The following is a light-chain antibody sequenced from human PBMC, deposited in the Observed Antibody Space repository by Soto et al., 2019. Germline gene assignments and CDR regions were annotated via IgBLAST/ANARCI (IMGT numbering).Light chain of an antibody. CDR2: GAS. J-gene: IGKJ1*01. CDR3: QQYGSSPGWT. Sequence: EIVLTQSPGTLSLSPGKRATLSCRASQSVSSSYLAWYQQKPGQAPRLLIYGASSRATGIPDRFSGSGSGTDFTLTISRLEPEDFAVYYCQQYGSSPGWTFGQGTKV. CDR1: QSVSSSY. V-gene: IGKV3-20*01.